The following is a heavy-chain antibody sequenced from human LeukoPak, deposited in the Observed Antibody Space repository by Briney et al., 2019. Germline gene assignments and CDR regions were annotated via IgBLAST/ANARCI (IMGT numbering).Heavy chain of an antibody. V-gene: IGHV3-30*03. D-gene: IGHD6-19*01. CDR2: ISYDGSNK. CDR3: ARGIAVAPLGYYYYMGV. Sequence: GGSLRLSCAASGFSFSRYWMSWVRQAPGKGLEWVAVISYDGSNKYYADSVKGRFTISRDNSKNTLYLQMNSLRAEDTAVYYCARGIAVAPLGYYYYMGVWGKGTTVTVSS. CDR1: GFSFSRYW. J-gene: IGHJ6*03.